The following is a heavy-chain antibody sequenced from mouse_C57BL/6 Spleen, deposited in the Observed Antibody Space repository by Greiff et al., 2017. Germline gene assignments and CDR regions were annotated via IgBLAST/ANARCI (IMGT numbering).Heavy chain of an antibody. V-gene: IGHV1-15*01. Sequence: VQLQQSGAELVRPGASVTLSCQASGYTFTDYEMHWVKQTPVHGLEWLGAIDPETGGTAYNQKFKGKAILTADKSSSTAYMELRSLTSEDSAVYYCTRYGSSYAMDYWGQGTSVTVSS. D-gene: IGHD1-1*01. J-gene: IGHJ4*01. CDR2: IDPETGGT. CDR1: GYTFTDYE. CDR3: TRYGSSYAMDY.